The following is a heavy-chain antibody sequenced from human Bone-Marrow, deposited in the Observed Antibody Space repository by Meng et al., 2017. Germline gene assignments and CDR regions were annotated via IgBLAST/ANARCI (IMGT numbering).Heavy chain of an antibody. D-gene: IGHD6-19*01. Sequence: GGLQESAPGLVRPSGPLSLPCGVSGASFSSGYWWTWVRQPPGKGLEWIGEFHHSGTTNYNPSLRSRVTISVDTSKNQFSLRLTSVTAADTAVYYCAASPGWWRVDSWGQGTLVTVSS. CDR1: GASFSSGYW. V-gene: IGHV4-4*02. J-gene: IGHJ4*02. CDR2: FHHSGTT. CDR3: AASPGWWRVDS.